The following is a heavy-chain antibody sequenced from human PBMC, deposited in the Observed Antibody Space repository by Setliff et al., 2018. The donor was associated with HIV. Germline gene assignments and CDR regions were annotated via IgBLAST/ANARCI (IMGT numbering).Heavy chain of an antibody. D-gene: IGHD3-3*02. CDR2: IYPQDSDT. V-gene: IGHV5-51*01. CDR1: GYSFSNHW. CDR3: ARHRIDISLLVVQDPGPFDL. J-gene: IGHJ3*01. Sequence: GESPKISCTGSGYSFSNHWIGWVRQMPGRGLEWVAIIYPQDSDTRYSPSFEGHVTISADTSRYTAYLQWRALRASDTAIYYCARHRIDISLLVVQDPGPFDLWGRGTMVTVSS.